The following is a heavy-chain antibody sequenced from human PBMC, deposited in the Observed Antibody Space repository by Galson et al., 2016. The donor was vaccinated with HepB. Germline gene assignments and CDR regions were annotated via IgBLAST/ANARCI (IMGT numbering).Heavy chain of an antibody. CDR2: INSGGST. V-gene: IGHV3-66*01. CDR1: GFIVSSNY. D-gene: IGHD6-13*01. CDR3: ARDRQYSSSWPRRTYYYAMDV. Sequence: SLRLSCAASGFIVSSNYINWVRQAPGKGLEWVSLINSGGSTYYADSVEGRFTSSRDNSKNTVYLQTNSLRVEDTAVYYCARDRQYSSSWPRRTYYYAMDVWGQGTTVTVSS. J-gene: IGHJ6*02.